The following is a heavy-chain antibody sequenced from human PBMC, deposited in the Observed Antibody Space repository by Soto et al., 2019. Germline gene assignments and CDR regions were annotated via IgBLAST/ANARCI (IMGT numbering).Heavy chain of an antibody. CDR1: GGTFSSYA. J-gene: IGHJ6*02. CDR2: IIPIFGTA. V-gene: IGHV1-69*13. D-gene: IGHD6-19*01. Sequence: ASVKVSCKASGGTFSSYAISWVRQAPGQGLEWMGGIIPIFGTANYAQKFQGRVTITADESTSTAYMELSSLRSEDTAVYYCARDVVRVGSGWYFYGMDVWGQGTTVTVSS. CDR3: ARDVVRVGSGWYFYGMDV.